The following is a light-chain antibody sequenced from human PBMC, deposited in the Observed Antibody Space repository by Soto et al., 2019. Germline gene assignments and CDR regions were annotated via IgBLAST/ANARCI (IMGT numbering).Light chain of an antibody. CDR2: RND. Sequence: QSVLTQPPSASGTPGPRVTISCSGSSSNIGRNYVYWYQQLPGTAPKLHIYRNDQRPSGVPDRHSGAKSGTAASLAISGLLSEHGFDYYCSAWDYSRSGLDVFGTGTKLTVL. CDR3: SAWDYSRSGLDV. J-gene: IGLJ1*01. V-gene: IGLV1-47*01. CDR1: SSNIGRNY.